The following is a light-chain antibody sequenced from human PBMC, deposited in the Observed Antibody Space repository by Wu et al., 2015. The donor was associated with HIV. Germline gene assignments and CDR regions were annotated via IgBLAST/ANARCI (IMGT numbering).Light chain of an antibody. CDR3: QHCDHLPYI. V-gene: IGKV1-33*01. CDR1: RHKQQ. J-gene: IGKJ2*01. Sequence: VGDXSHTQLHGESRHKQQFKLVSAETRESPKLLIYGASNLETGVPSKFSGSASGRDFTFTISSLQPEDIATYYCQHCDHLPYIFGQGTRLEI. CDR2: GAS.